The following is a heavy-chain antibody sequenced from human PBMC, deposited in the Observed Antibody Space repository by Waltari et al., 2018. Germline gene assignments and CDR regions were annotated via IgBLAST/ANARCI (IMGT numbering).Heavy chain of an antibody. D-gene: IGHD3-10*01. Sequence: QVQLQESGPGLARPSETLSLSCLVSSFSIRSGYFWGWIRQPPGKGLGGIGSISHSGKTYYNPSLKSRVTMSVDTSNNHFALKLTSVTAADTAIYYCVRDLGGSGTSWFDAWGQGTLVTVSS. CDR1: SFSIRSGYF. CDR3: VRDLGGSGTSWFDA. J-gene: IGHJ5*02. CDR2: ISHSGKT. V-gene: IGHV4-38-2*02.